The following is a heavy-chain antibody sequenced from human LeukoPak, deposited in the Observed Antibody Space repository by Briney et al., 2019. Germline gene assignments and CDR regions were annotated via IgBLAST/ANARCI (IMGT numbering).Heavy chain of an antibody. CDR1: GYSFTNYW. D-gene: IGHD6-19*01. Sequence: GESLKISCKCSGYSFTNYWIAWVRQMPGKGLEWMGIIYPGDSDTRYSPSFQGQVTISADKSIGTAYLQWISLKASDTAMYYCARRDSAWYYFDYWGQGTLVTVSS. V-gene: IGHV5-51*01. J-gene: IGHJ4*02. CDR3: ARRDSAWYYFDY. CDR2: IYPGDSDT.